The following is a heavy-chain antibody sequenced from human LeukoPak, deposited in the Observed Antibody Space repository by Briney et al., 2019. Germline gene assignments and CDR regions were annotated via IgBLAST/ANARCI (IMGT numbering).Heavy chain of an antibody. CDR3: ARGGVWGSYRPINYFDY. CDR1: GGSFSGYY. D-gene: IGHD3-16*02. Sequence: PSETLSLTCAVYGGSFSGYYWSWIRQLPGKGLEWIGEINHSGSTIYNPSLKSRVTISVDTSENQFSLKLSSVTAADTAVYYCARGGVWGSYRPINYFDYWGQGTLVTVS. V-gene: IGHV4-34*01. CDR2: INHSGST. J-gene: IGHJ4*02.